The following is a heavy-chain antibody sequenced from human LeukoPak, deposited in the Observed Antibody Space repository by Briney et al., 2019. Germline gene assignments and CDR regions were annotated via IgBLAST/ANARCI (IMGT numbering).Heavy chain of an antibody. V-gene: IGHV1-24*01. CDR3: ATDLPNTVRVDRYYYYYSGMDV. CDR1: GYTLTELS. J-gene: IGHJ6*02. D-gene: IGHD3-10*01. Sequence: ASVKVSCKVSGYTLTELSMHWVRQAPGKGLEWMGGFDPEDGETIYAQKFQGRGTMTEDTSTDTAYMALSSLRSEDTAVYYCATDLPNTVRVDRYYYYYSGMDVWGQGTTVTVSS. CDR2: FDPEDGET.